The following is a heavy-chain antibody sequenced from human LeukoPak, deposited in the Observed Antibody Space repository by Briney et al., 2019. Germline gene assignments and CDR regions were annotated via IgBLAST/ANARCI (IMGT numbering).Heavy chain of an antibody. Sequence: GGSLRLSCAASGFTSNSYGMHWVRQAPGKGLEWVAVIWYDGSSKYYAASVKGRFTISRDNSKNTLYLQMNSLRAEDTAVYYCARSVNFWSGYPDYWGQGTLVTVSS. CDR3: ARSVNFWSGYPDY. CDR2: IWYDGSSK. D-gene: IGHD3-3*01. V-gene: IGHV3-33*01. CDR1: GFTSNSYG. J-gene: IGHJ4*02.